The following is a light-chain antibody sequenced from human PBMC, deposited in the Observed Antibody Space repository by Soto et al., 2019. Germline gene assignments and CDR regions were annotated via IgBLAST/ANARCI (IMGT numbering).Light chain of an antibody. CDR3: CSYAGGYTHV. J-gene: IGLJ1*01. Sequence: QSVLTQSRSVSGSPGQSVTISCTGTSSDVGGYNFVSWYQQYPGKAPKLIIYDVTKRPSGVPDRFSGSKSGNTASLTISGLQTDDEADYYCCSYAGGYTHVFGTGTKVTVL. CDR1: SSDVGGYNF. V-gene: IGLV2-11*01. CDR2: DVT.